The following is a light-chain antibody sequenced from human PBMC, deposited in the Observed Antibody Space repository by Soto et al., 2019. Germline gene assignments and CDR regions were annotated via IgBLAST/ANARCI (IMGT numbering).Light chain of an antibody. Sequence: QSALTQPASVSGSPGQSITISCTGTSNDVGAYAYVSWYQQHPGTAPKLIIYEVTYRPSGVSNRFSGSQSGNTASLTIAGLQAEDEADYYCSSYRGSSTLTFGGGTKLTVL. J-gene: IGLJ2*01. CDR3: SSYRGSSTLT. CDR2: EVT. CDR1: SNDVGAYAY. V-gene: IGLV2-14*01.